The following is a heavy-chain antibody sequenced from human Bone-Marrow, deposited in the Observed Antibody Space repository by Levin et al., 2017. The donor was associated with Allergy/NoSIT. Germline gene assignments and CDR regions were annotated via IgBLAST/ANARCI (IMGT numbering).Heavy chain of an antibody. CDR3: ARLTGFYTVVDI. J-gene: IGHJ3*02. V-gene: IGHV3-72*01. CDR1: GLTFSDHF. D-gene: IGHD1-20*01. Sequence: GGSLRLSCAVSGLTFSDHFLDWVRQAPGKGLEWVGRSRSKSNNYNTQYAASVRGRFTIFRDDSKDSLYLEMNSLKTEDTAVYYCARLTGFYTVVDIWGQGTMVTVSS. CDR2: SRSKSNNYNT.